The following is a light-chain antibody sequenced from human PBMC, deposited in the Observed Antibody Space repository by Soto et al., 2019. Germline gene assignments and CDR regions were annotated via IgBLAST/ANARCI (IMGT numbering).Light chain of an antibody. V-gene: IGLV1-40*01. CDR1: SSNIGAGYD. J-gene: IGLJ2*01. CDR3: QSYDSSLTVV. CDR2: GNI. Sequence: QSVLTQPPSMSGAPGQRVTISCTGSSSNIGAGYDVHWYQQVPGTAPKLLIYGNINRPSGVPDRFSGSKSGTSASLAITGLQADDEADYYCQSYDSSLTVVFGGGTQLTV.